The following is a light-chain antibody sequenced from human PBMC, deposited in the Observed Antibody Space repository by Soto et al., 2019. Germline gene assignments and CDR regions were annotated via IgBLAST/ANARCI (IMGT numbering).Light chain of an antibody. CDR2: GAS. CDR1: QSISTY. J-gene: IGKJ1*01. Sequence: DIQMTQSPSSLSASVGDRVTITCRTGQSISTYLNWYQQKPGKAPNLLIYGASTSQSGVPSRFSGSGSATEFTLTISSLQPEDFATYYCQQSFSTPWTFDQGTKVEIK. CDR3: QQSFSTPWT. V-gene: IGKV1-39*01.